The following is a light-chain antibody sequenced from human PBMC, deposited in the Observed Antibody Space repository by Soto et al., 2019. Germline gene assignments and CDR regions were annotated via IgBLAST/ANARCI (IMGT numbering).Light chain of an antibody. J-gene: IGKJ2*01. CDR3: QQYDNLAFT. Sequence: DIQMTQSPFSLSASVGDRVTITCQASQDIRNYLNWYQQKPGKAPKFLIYDASNLERGVPSRFSGSGSGTDFTFTISSLQPEDIGTYYCQQYDNLAFTFGQGTKVDIK. CDR1: QDIRNY. V-gene: IGKV1-33*01. CDR2: DAS.